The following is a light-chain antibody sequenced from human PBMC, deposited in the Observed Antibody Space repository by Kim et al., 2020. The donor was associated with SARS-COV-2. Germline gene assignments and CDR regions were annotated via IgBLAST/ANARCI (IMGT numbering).Light chain of an antibody. CDR2: KAS. CDR3: QQYTTYWT. CDR1: QRISSW. Sequence: SAPVGDTVTITCRASQRISSWLAWYQQKPGKAPKLLMYKASSLESGVPSRFSGSGSGTEFTLTITSLQPDDLATYFCQQYTTYWTFGQGTKVDIK. J-gene: IGKJ1*01. V-gene: IGKV1-5*03.